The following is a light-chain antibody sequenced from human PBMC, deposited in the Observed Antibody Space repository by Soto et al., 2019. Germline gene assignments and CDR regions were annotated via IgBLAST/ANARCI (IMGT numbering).Light chain of an antibody. V-gene: IGKV1-39*01. Sequence: DMQMTQSPSSQSASVGDRVTITCRPSQTIDNYLNWYQHKPGKAPKLLIYGASTLQSGVSSRFTGSASGTDFTLTIDNLQAEDFATYYCQQTYTIPFAFGQGTKLEI. CDR3: QQTYTIPFA. CDR2: GAS. CDR1: QTIDNY. J-gene: IGKJ2*01.